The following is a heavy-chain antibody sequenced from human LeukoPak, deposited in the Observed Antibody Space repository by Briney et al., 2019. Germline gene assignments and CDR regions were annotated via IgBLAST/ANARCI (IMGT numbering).Heavy chain of an antibody. CDR3: ARAFAFYYHGMDV. CDR1: GFSFTNYG. Sequence: PGGSLRLSCAASGFSFTNYGMHRVRQTPGKGLEWVATLWFDGNSEYYADSVKGRFTISRDSSNNTLYLQMNSLRAEDTSVYYCARAFAFYYHGMDVWGQGTTVTVSS. V-gene: IGHV3-33*01. CDR2: LWFDGNSE. J-gene: IGHJ6*02. D-gene: IGHD3-10*01.